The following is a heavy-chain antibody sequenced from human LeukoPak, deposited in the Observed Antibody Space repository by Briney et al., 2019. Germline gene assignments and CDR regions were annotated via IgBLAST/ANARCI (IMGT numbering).Heavy chain of an antibody. D-gene: IGHD5-12*01. CDR1: GYSLLEVA. Sequence: ASVKVSCKVSGYSLLEVAMNWVRQAPGKGLEWVGSFDPEDGEDGETHYAQKLQGRVTMTEDASTDTAYMELNSLRSEDTAVYYCAMTDRYAGRPFDYWGQGTLVTVSS. V-gene: IGHV1-24*01. CDR2: FDPEDGEDGET. CDR3: AMTDRYAGRPFDY. J-gene: IGHJ4*02.